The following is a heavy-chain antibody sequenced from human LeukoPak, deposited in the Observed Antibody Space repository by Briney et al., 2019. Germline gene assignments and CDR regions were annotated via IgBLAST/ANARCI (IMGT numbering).Heavy chain of an antibody. Sequence: GGSLRLSCAASGFTFSDYTMNWVRQAPGKGLEWVLYISISSNTIYYADSVKGRFTISRDNAKSSLYLQMSSLRAEDTAVYYCARVQWLAPQYYFDYWGQGTLVTVSS. D-gene: IGHD6-19*01. J-gene: IGHJ4*02. CDR1: GFTFSDYT. CDR2: ISISSNTI. CDR3: ARVQWLAPQYYFDY. V-gene: IGHV3-48*04.